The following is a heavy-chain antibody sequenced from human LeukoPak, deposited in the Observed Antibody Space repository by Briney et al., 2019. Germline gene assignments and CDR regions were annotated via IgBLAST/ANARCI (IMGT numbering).Heavy chain of an antibody. CDR2: ISAYNGNT. CDR1: GYTFTSYG. V-gene: IGHV1-18*01. Sequence: ASVKVSCKASGYTFTSYGISWGRQAPGQGREWMGWISAYNGNTNYAQKLQGRVTMTTDTSTSTAYMKLRSLRSDDTAVYYCARAGYSSSWYVDYWFDPWGQGTLVTVSS. CDR3: ARAGYSSSWYVDYWFDP. J-gene: IGHJ5*02. D-gene: IGHD6-13*01.